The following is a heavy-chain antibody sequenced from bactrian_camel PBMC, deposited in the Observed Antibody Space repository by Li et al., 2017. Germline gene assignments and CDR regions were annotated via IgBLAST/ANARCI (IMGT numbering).Heavy chain of an antibody. Sequence: QVQLVESGGGSVQAGGSLRLSCAAPGYTFQHNCLGWSRQAPGKEREGVATVYTGGGSTSYVDSVKGRFTISQDNAKRTLYLQMNSLKPEDTAMYYCAADFVTFRQSSGSYCYPDFDRWGQGTQVTVS. CDR3: AADFVTFRQSSGSYCYPDFDR. D-gene: IGHD2*01. J-gene: IGHJ6*01. CDR1: GYTFQHNC. CDR2: VYTGGGST. V-gene: IGHV3S54*01.